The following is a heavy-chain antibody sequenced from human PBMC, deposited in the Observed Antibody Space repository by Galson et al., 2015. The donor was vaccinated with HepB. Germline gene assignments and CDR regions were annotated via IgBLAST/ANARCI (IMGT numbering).Heavy chain of an antibody. D-gene: IGHD3-22*01. CDR3: AKDVRGITMIVVVSYGYFGMDV. CDR2: IYYSGST. J-gene: IGHJ6*02. Sequence: ETLSLTCTVSGGSISSYYWSWIRQPPGKGLEWIGYIYYSGSTNYNPSLKSRVTISVDTSKNQFSLKLSSVTAADTAVYYCAKDVRGITMIVVVSYGYFGMDVWGQGTTVTVSS. V-gene: IGHV4-59*12. CDR1: GGSISSYY.